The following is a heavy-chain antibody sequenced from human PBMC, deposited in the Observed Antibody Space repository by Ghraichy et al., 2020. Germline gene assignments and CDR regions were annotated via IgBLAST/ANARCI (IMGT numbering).Heavy chain of an antibody. Sequence: ASVKVSCKASGYTFTSYGISWVRQAPGQGLEWMGWISAYNGNTNYAQKLQGRVTMTTDTSTSTAYMELRSLRSDDTAVYYCARQLPQPYYYYGMDVWGQGTTVTVSS. CDR1: GYTFTSYG. J-gene: IGHJ6*02. CDR3: ARQLPQPYYYYGMDV. CDR2: ISAYNGNT. D-gene: IGHD2-2*01. V-gene: IGHV1-18*01.